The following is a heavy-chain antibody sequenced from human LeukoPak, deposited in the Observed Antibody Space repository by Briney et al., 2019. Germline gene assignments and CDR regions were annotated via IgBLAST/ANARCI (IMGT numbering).Heavy chain of an antibody. CDR2: ISGSGGST. J-gene: IGHJ6*02. Sequence: GGSLRLSCAASGFTFSSYAMSWVRQAPGKGLEWVSAISGSGGSTYYADSVKGRFTISRDNSKNTLYLQMNSLRAEDTAVYYCAKDTITMVRGVLYYYYGMDVWGQGTTVTVSS. D-gene: IGHD3-10*01. V-gene: IGHV3-23*01. CDR1: GFTFSSYA. CDR3: AKDTITMVRGVLYYYYGMDV.